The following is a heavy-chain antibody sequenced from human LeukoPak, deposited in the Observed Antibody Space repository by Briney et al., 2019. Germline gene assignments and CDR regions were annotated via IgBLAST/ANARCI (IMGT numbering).Heavy chain of an antibody. D-gene: IGHD3-16*01. CDR3: ATTVGSYFDY. CDR2: IYYSGST. Sequence: PSETLSLTCTVSGGSISSGGYYWSWIRQHPGKGLEWIGYIYYSGSTYYNPSLKSRVTMSVDTSENQVSLKLNSVTAADTAVYYWATTVGSYFDYWSQGTLVTVSS. V-gene: IGHV4-31*03. CDR1: GGSISSGGYY. J-gene: IGHJ4*02.